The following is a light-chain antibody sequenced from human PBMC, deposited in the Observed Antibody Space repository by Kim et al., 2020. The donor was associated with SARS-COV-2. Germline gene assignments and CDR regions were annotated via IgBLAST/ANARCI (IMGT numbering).Light chain of an antibody. CDR2: AAS. J-gene: IGKJ2*01. CDR1: QSISTY. CDR3: QQSYSTPFT. V-gene: IGKV1-39*01. Sequence: DIQMTQSPSSLSASVGDRVSITCRASQSISTYLNWYQQKPGKAPKLLIYAASSLQSGVPSRFSGSGSGTDFTLTISSLQPEDFATYSCQQSYSTPFTLGQGTKLEI.